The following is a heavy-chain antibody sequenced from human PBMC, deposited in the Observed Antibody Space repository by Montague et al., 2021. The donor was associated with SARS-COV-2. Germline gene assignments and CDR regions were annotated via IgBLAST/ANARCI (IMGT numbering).Heavy chain of an antibody. CDR2: IDWDDDK. CDR1: GFSLSTSGMC. D-gene: IGHD3-9*01. CDR3: ARTLHDILTGYYSFVH. J-gene: IGHJ4*02. Sequence: PALVKPTQTLTLTCTFSGFSLSTSGMCVSWIRQPPGKALEWLALIDWDDDKYYSTSLKTRITISKDTYKNQVVLTMTNMDPVDTATYYCARTLHDILTGYYSFVHWGQGTLVTVSS. V-gene: IGHV2-70*01.